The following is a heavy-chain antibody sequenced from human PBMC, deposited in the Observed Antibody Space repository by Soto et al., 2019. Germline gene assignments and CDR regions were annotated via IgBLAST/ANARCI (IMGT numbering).Heavy chain of an antibody. Sequence: SETLSLTCTVSGGSISSGDYYWCWIRQPPGKGLEWIGYIYYSGGTYYNPTLKSRITISVDTSKNQFSLKLTSVTAADTAIYYCARETAPGPLDYWGQGTLVTVSS. V-gene: IGHV4-30-4*01. D-gene: IGHD5-18*01. J-gene: IGHJ4*02. CDR3: ARETAPGPLDY. CDR1: GGSISSGDYY. CDR2: IYYSGGT.